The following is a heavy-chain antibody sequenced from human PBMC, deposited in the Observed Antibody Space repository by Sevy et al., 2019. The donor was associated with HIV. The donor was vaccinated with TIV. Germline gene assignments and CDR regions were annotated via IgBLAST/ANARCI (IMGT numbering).Heavy chain of an antibody. CDR3: ARWRGTRITMIVVVVTGYFDY. D-gene: IGHD3-22*01. V-gene: IGHV4-34*01. Sequence: LSLTCAVYGGSFSDYSWSWIRQPPGKGLEWIGEINHSGSTNYNPSLKSRVTISVDTSKNQFSLKLSSVTAADTAVYYCARWRGTRITMIVVVVTGYFDYWGQGTLVTVSS. CDR2: INHSGST. CDR1: GGSFSDYS. J-gene: IGHJ4*02.